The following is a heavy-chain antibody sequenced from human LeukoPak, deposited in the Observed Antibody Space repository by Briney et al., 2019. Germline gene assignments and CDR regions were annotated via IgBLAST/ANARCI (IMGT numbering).Heavy chain of an antibody. CDR2: INPNSGGT. CDR3: ARFDGVDTAMVTGMDY. V-gene: IGHV1-2*02. Sequence: GASVKVSCKASGYTFTGYYMHWVRQAPGQGLEWMGWINPNSGGTNYAQKFQGRVTMTRDTSISTAYMGLSRLRSDDTAVYYCARFDGVDTAMVTGMDYWGQGTLVTVSS. CDR1: GYTFTGYY. D-gene: IGHD5-18*01. J-gene: IGHJ4*02.